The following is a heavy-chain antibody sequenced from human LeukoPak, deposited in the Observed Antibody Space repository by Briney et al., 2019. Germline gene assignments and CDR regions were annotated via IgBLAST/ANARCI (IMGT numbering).Heavy chain of an antibody. V-gene: IGHV1-2*02. CDR2: INPNSGGT. Sequence: ASVKVSCKASGYTFTGYYMYWVRQAPGQGIEWMGWINPNSGGTNYAQKFQGRVTMTRDTSISTAYMELSRLRSDDTAVYYCARSTAVADNADYWGQGTLVTVSS. D-gene: IGHD6-19*01. CDR3: ARSTAVADNADY. J-gene: IGHJ4*02. CDR1: GYTFTGYY.